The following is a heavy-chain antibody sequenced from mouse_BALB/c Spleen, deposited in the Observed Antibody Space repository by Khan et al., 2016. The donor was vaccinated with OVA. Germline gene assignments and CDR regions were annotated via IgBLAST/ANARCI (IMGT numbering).Heavy chain of an antibody. CDR3: GRSGYGSFAF. CDR2: FFPNSGGS. Sequence: VRLQQSGPEVVKPGASVKISCKASGYTFTDYNMDWVKQRHGRSLEWIGYFFPNSGGSGYNQKFKAKATLTVDISSNTAYMDLRSLTSEDSAVYYCGRSGYGSFAFWGQGTLVTVSA. J-gene: IGHJ3*01. V-gene: IGHV1S29*02. D-gene: IGHD1-2*01. CDR1: GYTFTDYN.